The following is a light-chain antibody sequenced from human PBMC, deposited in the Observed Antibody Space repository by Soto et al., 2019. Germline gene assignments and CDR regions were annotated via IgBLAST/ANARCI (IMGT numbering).Light chain of an antibody. J-gene: IGLJ1*01. V-gene: IGLV1-40*01. Sequence: QSVLTQPPSVSGAPGPGGTILCTGSSSNIGAGYGVNWYKQLPGTAPKLVIYGSGNRPSGVPDRFSGSKSGSSASLAITGLQAEDEADYYCHCYDNSLRGGVFGAGTKLTVL. CDR2: GSG. CDR1: SSNIGAGYG. CDR3: HCYDNSLRGGV.